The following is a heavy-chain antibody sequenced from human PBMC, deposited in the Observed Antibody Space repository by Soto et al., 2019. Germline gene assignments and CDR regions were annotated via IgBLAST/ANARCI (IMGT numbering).Heavy chain of an antibody. CDR2: IYFSGST. CDR1: GVSISTTSYY. J-gene: IGHJ4*02. CDR3: ARHGSY. Sequence: QLQLQESGPGLVKPSETLSLTCSVSGVSISTTSYYWGWIRQPPGKGLEWVGTIYFSGSTFYNPALKSQVTLTIDTSKNQFSRRLSSVPGADTAVYYCARHGSYWGQGTLVTVSS. V-gene: IGHV4-39*01.